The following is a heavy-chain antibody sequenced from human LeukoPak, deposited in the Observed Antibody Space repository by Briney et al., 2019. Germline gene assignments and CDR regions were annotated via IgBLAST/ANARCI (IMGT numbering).Heavy chain of an antibody. Sequence: ASVKVSCKASGYTFTGYYMHWVRQAPGQGLEWMGWINPNSGGTNYAQKFQGRVTMTRDTSISTAYMELSRLRSDDTAVYYCARLGRSRRTLLWFGELLYSHGWFDPWGQGTLVTVSS. D-gene: IGHD3-10*01. CDR3: ARLGRSRRTLLWFGELLYSHGWFDP. J-gene: IGHJ5*02. CDR2: INPNSGGT. CDR1: GYTFTGYY. V-gene: IGHV1-2*02.